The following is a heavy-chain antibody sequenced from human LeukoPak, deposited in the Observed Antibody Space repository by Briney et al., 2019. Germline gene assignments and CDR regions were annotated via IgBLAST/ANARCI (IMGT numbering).Heavy chain of an antibody. Sequence: SQTLSLTCTVSGGSISSGGYYWSWIRQHPGKGLEWIGYIYYSGSTYYNPSLKSRVTISVDTSKNQSSLKLSSVTAADTAVYYCASIYGSGSYVDYWGQGTLVTVSS. CDR2: IYYSGST. J-gene: IGHJ4*02. V-gene: IGHV4-31*03. CDR1: GGSISSGGYY. D-gene: IGHD3-10*01. CDR3: ASIYGSGSYVDY.